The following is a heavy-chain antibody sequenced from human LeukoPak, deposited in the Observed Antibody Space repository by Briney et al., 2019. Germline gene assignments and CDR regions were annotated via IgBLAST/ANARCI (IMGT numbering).Heavy chain of an antibody. Sequence: SETLSLTCTVSGGSISSYYWSWIRQPPGKGLEWIGYIYYSGSTNYNPSLESRVTISVDTSKNQFSLKLSSVTAADTAVYYCARRITLDAFDIWGQGTMVTVSS. V-gene: IGHV4-59*01. J-gene: IGHJ3*02. CDR3: ARRITLDAFDI. D-gene: IGHD3-10*01. CDR1: GGSISSYY. CDR2: IYYSGST.